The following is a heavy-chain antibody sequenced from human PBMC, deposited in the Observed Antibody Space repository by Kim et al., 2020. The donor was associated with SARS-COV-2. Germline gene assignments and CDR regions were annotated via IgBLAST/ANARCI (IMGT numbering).Heavy chain of an antibody. D-gene: IGHD3-10*01. V-gene: IGHV3-48*03. CDR3: ARPLRQWFGELLGWFNRATAFDI. CDR1: GFIFSGYE. J-gene: IGHJ3*02. CDR2: ITSSGSTI. Sequence: GGSLRLSCAASGFIFSGYEMNWVRQAPGKGLEWVSYITSSGSTIYSAASLKGLITISRDNAKNSLYLQMNSLRAEDTAVYYCARPLRQWFGELLGWFNRATAFDIWGDREMVTVSS.